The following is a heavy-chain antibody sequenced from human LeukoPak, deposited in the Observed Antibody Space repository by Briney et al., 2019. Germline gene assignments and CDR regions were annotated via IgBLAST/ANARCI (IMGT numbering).Heavy chain of an antibody. Sequence: GGSLRLSCAASGFTVSSNYMSWVRQAPGKGLEWVSVIYSGGSTYYADSVKGRFTISRDNSKNTLYLQMNSLRAEDTAVYYCAASYDSSGYYQSNDYWGQGTLVTVSS. V-gene: IGHV3-66*01. CDR1: GFTVSSNY. CDR3: AASYDSSGYYQSNDY. CDR2: IYSGGST. J-gene: IGHJ4*02. D-gene: IGHD3-22*01.